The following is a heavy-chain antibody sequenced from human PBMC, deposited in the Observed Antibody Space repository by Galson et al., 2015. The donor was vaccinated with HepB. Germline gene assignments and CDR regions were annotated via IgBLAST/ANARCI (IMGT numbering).Heavy chain of an antibody. D-gene: IGHD7-27*01. CDR2: IDPSDSYT. J-gene: IGHJ3*02. V-gene: IGHV5-10-1*01. CDR1: GYSFTSYW. Sequence: QSGAEVKKPGESLRISCKGSGYSFTSYWISWVRQMPGKGLEWMGRIDPSDSYTNYSPSFQGHVTISADKSISTAYLQWSSLKASDTAMYYCARPHDRSNGEGNAFDIWGQGTMVTVSS. CDR3: ARPHDRSNGEGNAFDI.